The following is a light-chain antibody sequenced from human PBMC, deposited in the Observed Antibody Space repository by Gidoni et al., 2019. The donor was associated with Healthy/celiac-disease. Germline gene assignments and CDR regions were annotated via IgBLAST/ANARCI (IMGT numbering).Light chain of an antibody. CDR1: LSISSF. J-gene: IGKJ4*01. CDR3: QQSYNTPLT. CDR2: GAS. Sequence: DIQMTQSPSSLSASVGDRVTITCRASLSISSFLNWYQQKPEKAPKLLIYGASSLQSGVSPRFSGSGSGTDFTLTIRSLQPEDFAIYYCQQSYNTPLTFGGGTKVEIK. V-gene: IGKV1-39*01.